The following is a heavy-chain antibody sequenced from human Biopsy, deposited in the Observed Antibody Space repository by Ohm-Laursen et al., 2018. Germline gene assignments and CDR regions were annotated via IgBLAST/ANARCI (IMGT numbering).Heavy chain of an antibody. D-gene: IGHD4-11*01. Sequence: TLSLTCPVSGVSINGGRYYWNWIRHHPGKGLEWIGNIFYSANTYHNPSLKIRVNISVDTSKNQFSLKLNSVTAADTAVYYCARDSGILNYGNFKYYHYYGMDVWGQGTKVTVSS. J-gene: IGHJ6*02. V-gene: IGHV4-31*03. CDR1: GVSINGGRYY. CDR2: IFYSANT. CDR3: ARDSGILNYGNFKYYHYYGMDV.